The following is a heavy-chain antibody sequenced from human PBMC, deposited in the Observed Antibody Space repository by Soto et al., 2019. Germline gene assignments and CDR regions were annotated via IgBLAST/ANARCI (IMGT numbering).Heavy chain of an antibody. J-gene: IGHJ6*02. Sequence: SETLSLTCTVSNGSVSSGTYSWSWVRQPPGKGLEWIGYIYYSGTTYYTPSLKSRLTMSMDRANDHFSLNLTSVTAADTAVYFCARGHYYYGMDVWGQGSTFTGS. CDR3: ARGHYYYGMDV. CDR1: NGSVSSGTYS. CDR2: IYYSGTT. V-gene: IGHV4-30-2*01.